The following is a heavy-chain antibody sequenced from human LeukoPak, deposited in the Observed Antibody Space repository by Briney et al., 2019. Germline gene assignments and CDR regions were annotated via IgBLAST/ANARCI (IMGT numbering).Heavy chain of an antibody. CDR1: GYTFTSYD. CDR2: MNPNSGNT. V-gene: IGHV1-8*01. Sequence: ASVKVSCKASGYTFTSYDINWVRQATGQGLEWMGWMNPNSGNTGYAQKFQGRVTMTRNTSISTAYMELSSLRSEHTAVYYCAILGHYYGSGSYLDGIDYWGQGTLVTVSS. J-gene: IGHJ4*02. D-gene: IGHD3-10*01. CDR3: AILGHYYGSGSYLDGIDY.